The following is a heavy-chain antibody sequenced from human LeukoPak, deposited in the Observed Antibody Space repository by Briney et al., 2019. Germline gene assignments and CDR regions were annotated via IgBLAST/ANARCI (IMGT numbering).Heavy chain of an antibody. V-gene: IGHV3-33*01. D-gene: IGHD2-15*01. J-gene: IGHJ6*02. Sequence: GGSLRLSCAASGFTFSSYGMHWVRQAPGKGLEWVAVIWYDGSNKYYADSVKGRFTISRDNSKNTLYLQMNSLRAEDTAVYYCAREWWAYYYYGMDVWGQGTTVTVSS. CDR2: IWYDGSNK. CDR3: AREWWAYYYYGMDV. CDR1: GFTFSSYG.